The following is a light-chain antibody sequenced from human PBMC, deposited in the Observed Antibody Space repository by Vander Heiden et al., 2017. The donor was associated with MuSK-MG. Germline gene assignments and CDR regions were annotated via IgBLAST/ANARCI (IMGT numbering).Light chain of an antibody. Sequence: DIQLTQSPSFLSASVGDRITITCRASQGISSDGAWYQQKPGKAPKLLIYAASRFSGSGSGTEFTLTISSLQPEDFATYYCQQLNSYPITFGQGTRMEIK. CDR2: A. J-gene: IGKJ5*01. V-gene: IGKV1-9*01. CDR3: QQLNSYPIT. CDR1: QGISSD.